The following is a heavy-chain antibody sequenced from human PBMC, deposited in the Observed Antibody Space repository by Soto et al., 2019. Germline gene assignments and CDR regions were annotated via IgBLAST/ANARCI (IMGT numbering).Heavy chain of an antibody. CDR1: GGSLSAFY. J-gene: IGHJ4*02. V-gene: IGHV4-34*01. Sequence: SETLSLTCAVSGGSLSAFYYNWVRQSPGKGLEWIGQINLSGSSKYNPSLESRVTLSVDASKNEVSLNLTSVTAADTAVYYCARHVRTSYTFYFDYWGPGTLVTVSS. CDR2: INLSGSS. CDR3: ARHVRTSYTFYFDY.